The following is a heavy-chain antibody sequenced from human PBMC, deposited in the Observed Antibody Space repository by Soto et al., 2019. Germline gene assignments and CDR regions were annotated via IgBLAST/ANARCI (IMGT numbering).Heavy chain of an antibody. CDR1: GFTFSSYS. V-gene: IGHV3-21*01. CDR3: AKEGAYYDILTGYYNGGYFQH. D-gene: IGHD3-9*01. CDR2: ISSSSSYI. Sequence: PGGSLRLSCAASGFTFSSYSMNWVRQAPGKGLEWVSSISSSSSYIYYADSVKGRFTISRDNAKNSLYLQMNSLRAGDTAVYYCAKEGAYYDILTGYYNGGYFQHWGQGTLVTVSS. J-gene: IGHJ1*01.